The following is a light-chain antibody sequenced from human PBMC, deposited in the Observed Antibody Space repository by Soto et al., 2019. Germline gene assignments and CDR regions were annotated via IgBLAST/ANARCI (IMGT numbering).Light chain of an antibody. Sequence: QSVLTQPPSASGTPGQRVTISCSGSSSNIGRNYVYWYQQFPGTAPKILIYKNDQRPSGVPDRFSGSKSGTSASLAISGLRAEDEADYYCAAWDGSLNGWVFGAGTKLTVL. J-gene: IGLJ3*02. V-gene: IGLV1-47*01. CDR3: AAWDGSLNGWV. CDR1: SSNIGRNY. CDR2: KND.